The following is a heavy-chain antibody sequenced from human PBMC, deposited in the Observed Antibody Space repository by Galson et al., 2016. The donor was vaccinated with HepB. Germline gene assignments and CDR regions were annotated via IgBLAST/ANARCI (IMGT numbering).Heavy chain of an antibody. CDR1: GFTFSNYD. J-gene: IGHJ6*02. Sequence: SLRLSCAASGFTFSNYDMHWVRQATGKGLEWVSAIGSAGDTYYPGSVKGRFTISRENAKNSLYLEMNSLRAGDTAVYHCARGYSSRKKDGIDVWGQGTTVTVSS. V-gene: IGHV3-13*04. CDR2: IGSAGDT. CDR3: ARGYSSRKKDGIDV. D-gene: IGHD6-13*01.